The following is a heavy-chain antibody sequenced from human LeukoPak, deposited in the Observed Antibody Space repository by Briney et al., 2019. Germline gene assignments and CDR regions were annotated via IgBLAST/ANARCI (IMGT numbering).Heavy chain of an antibody. Sequence: PSQTLSLTCTVSGGSISSGSYYWSWIRQPAGKGLEWIGRIYTSGSTNYNPSLKSRVTISVDTSKNQFSLKLSSVTAADTAVYYCAREGFMTTAPFDYWGQGTLVTVSS. CDR3: AREGFMTTAPFDY. J-gene: IGHJ4*02. V-gene: IGHV4-61*02. CDR1: GGSISSGSYY. D-gene: IGHD4-11*01. CDR2: IYTSGST.